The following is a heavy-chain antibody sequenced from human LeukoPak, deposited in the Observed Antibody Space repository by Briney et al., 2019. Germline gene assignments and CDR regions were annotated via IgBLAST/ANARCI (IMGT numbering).Heavy chain of an antibody. CDR3: ARAVAYCTNGVCYSGLTFDY. V-gene: IGHV4-34*01. CDR2: INHSGST. D-gene: IGHD2-8*01. Sequence: SETLSLTCAVYGGSFSGYYWSWIRQPPGKGLEWIGEINHSGSTNYNPSLKSRVTISVDTSKNQFSLKLSSVTAADTAVYYCARAVAYCTNGVCYSGLTFDYWGQGTLVTVSS. J-gene: IGHJ4*02. CDR1: GGSFSGYY.